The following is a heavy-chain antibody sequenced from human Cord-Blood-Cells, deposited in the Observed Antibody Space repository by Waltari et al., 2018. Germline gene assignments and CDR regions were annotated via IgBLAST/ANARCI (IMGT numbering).Heavy chain of an antibody. J-gene: IGHJ4*02. CDR2: VDPRDGET. CDR3: ATLQTGAREVGYYFDY. Sequence: EVQLVQSGAEVKKPGATVKISCKVSGYTFTAYYMHWVQQAPGKGLEWMGRVDPRDGETIYEEKLQGRVTITADTSTDTAYMELSSLRSEDTAVYYCATLQTGAREVGYYFDYWGQGTLVTVSS. CDR1: GYTFTAYY. V-gene: IGHV1-69-2*01. D-gene: IGHD1-26*01.